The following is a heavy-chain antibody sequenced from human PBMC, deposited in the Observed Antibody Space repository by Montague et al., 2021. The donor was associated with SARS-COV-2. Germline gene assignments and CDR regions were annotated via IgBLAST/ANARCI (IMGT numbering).Heavy chain of an antibody. CDR1: GFSLSTSGMR. J-gene: IGHJ4*02. Sequence: PALVKPTQTLTLTCTFSGFSLSTSGMRASWIRPPPGKALEWLARSAWYDDKFYSTSLKTRLTISKDTSKNQVVLTMTNMDPVDTATYYCARSYYDILTAYFTPFDYWGQGALVTVSS. D-gene: IGHD3-9*01. CDR2: SAWYDDK. V-gene: IGHV2-70D*14. CDR3: ARSYYDILTAYFTPFDY.